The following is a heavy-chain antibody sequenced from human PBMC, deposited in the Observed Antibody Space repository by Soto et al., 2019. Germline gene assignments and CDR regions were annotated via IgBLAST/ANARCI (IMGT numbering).Heavy chain of an antibody. J-gene: IGHJ6*02. CDR1: GGSISSSNW. CDR2: IYHIGNT. V-gene: IGHV4-4*02. CDR3: ARAPDYYYYGMDV. Sequence: PSETLSLTCAVSGGSISSSNWWSWVRQPPGKGLEWIGEIYHIGNTNYNPSLKSRVTISVDKSKNQFSLKLSSVTAADTAVYYCARAPDYYYYGMDVWGQGTTVTVSS.